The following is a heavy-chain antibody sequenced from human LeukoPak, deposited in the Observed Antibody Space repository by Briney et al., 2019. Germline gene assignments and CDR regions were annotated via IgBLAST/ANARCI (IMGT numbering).Heavy chain of an antibody. V-gene: IGHV3-7*01. D-gene: IGHD3-10*01. J-gene: IGHJ4*02. Sequence: GGSLRLSCAASGFTFSGYWMTWVRQAPGKGLEWVANIKQDGSEKFYVDSVKDRFTISRDNSKNTLFLHMNSLRDEDAAVYYCADQKLSGSYLPDSWGQGTLVTLSS. CDR2: IKQDGSEK. CDR1: GFTFSGYW. CDR3: ADQKLSGSYLPDS.